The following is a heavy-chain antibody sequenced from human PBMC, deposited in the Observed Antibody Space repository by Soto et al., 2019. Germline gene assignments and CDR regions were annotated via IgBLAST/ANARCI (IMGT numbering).Heavy chain of an antibody. Sequence: SETLSLTCTVSGGSVSSGSYYWSWIRQPPGKGLEWIGYFYYTGITNYNPSLKSRVTISGDSSKNQFSLKLSSVTAADTAVYFCARDRYSSGYYDYWGQGTLVTVSS. D-gene: IGHD6-19*01. CDR1: GGSVSSGSYY. CDR3: ARDRYSSGYYDY. CDR2: FYYTGIT. J-gene: IGHJ4*02. V-gene: IGHV4-61*01.